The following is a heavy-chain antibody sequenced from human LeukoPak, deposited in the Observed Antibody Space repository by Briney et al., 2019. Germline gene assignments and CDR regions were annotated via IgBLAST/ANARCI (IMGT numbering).Heavy chain of an antibody. V-gene: IGHV3-23*01. CDR2: ISISGENT. Sequence: GGSLRLSCAASGFTFSSYAMSWVRQAPGKGLERVSAISISGENTYYADSVKGRFTISRDTPRNTLYLQMHSLRAEDTAVYYCARLISTSSSRFSDYWGQGTLVTVSS. J-gene: IGHJ4*02. D-gene: IGHD6-6*01. CDR3: ARLISTSSSRFSDY. CDR1: GFTFSSYA.